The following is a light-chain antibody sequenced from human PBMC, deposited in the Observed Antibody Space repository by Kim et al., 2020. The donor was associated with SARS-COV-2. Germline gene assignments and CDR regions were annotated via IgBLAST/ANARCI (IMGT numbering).Light chain of an antibody. CDR1: TGAVTSGHF. CDR3: LLSYSDSRV. Sequence: PGGTVTLTGDSSTGAVTSGHFPYWFQQKPGQAPRTLIYDTGNRHSWTPARFSGSLLRGKAALTLSAAQAEDEADYYCLLSYSDSRVFGGGTQLTVL. V-gene: IGLV7-46*01. CDR2: DTG. J-gene: IGLJ2*01.